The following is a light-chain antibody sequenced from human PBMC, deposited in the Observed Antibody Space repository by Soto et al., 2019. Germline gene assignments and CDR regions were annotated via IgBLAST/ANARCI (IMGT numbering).Light chain of an antibody. CDR1: SSDVGGYNY. CDR2: EVS. CDR3: SSYAGSNNWV. Sequence: QSVLTQPPSASGSPGQSVTISCTGTSSDVGGYNYVSLYQQHPGKAPKLMIYEVSKRPSGVPDRFSGSKSGNTASLTVSGLQAEDEADYYCSSYAGSNNWVFGGGTKLTVL. V-gene: IGLV2-8*01. J-gene: IGLJ3*02.